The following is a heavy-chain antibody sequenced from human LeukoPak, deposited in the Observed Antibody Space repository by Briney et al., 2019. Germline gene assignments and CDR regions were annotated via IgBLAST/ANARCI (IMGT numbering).Heavy chain of an antibody. CDR1: GGSISSYY. V-gene: IGHV4-59*08. CDR3: ARHGSDYSFGY. J-gene: IGHJ4*02. CDR2: ISYSGST. Sequence: PSETLSLTCTVSGGSISSYYWSWIRQPPGKGLEWIGYISYSGSTNYNPSLKSRVTISVDTSKNQFSLKLRSVTAADTAVYYCARHGSDYSFGYWGQGTLVTVSS. D-gene: IGHD3-22*01.